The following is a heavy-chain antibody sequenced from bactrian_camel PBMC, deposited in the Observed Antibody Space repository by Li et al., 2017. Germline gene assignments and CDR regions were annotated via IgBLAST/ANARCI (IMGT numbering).Heavy chain of an antibody. Sequence: HVQLVESGGGSVQAGGSLTLSCVATEYTYNSYCMAWFRQSPHTSWLEREGVAAIDSGGSTVYADSVKGRFTISQDYAKTTLYLQMNSLKPEDTAMYYCAADEELWVGCRAITEEYDYWGQGTQVTVS. CDR3: AADEELWVGCRAITEEYDY. D-gene: IGHD5*01. V-gene: IGHV3S55*01. CDR1: EYTYNSYC. J-gene: IGHJ4*01. CDR2: IDSGGST.